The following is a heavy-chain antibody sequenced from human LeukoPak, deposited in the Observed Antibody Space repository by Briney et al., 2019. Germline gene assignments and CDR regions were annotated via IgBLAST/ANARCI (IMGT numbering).Heavy chain of an antibody. CDR3: ARVKQQLVRLLGRDTTYYYYYYIDV. D-gene: IGHD6-13*01. CDR2: IFSSSTYI. CDR1: GFAFNTYS. V-gene: IGHV3-21*01. J-gene: IGHJ6*03. Sequence: GGSLRLSCAASGFAFNTYSMNWVRQAPGKGLEWVSFIFSSSTYIYYTDSVKGRFTISRDNARNSLYLQMDNLRAEDTAVYYCARVKQQLVRLLGRDTTYYYYYYIDVWGKGTTVTVSS.